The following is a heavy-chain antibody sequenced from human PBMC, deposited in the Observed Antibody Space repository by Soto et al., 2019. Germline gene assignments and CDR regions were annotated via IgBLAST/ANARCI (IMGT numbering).Heavy chain of an antibody. J-gene: IGHJ6*03. CDR3: XXXXFLDPHMDV. V-gene: IGHV1-8*01. Sequence: QVQLVQSGAEVKKPGASLKVSCKASGYSFTSYDMNWVRQVPGQGPEGMGWMNPNSANTGYAQKFQGRITMSRDMSTXXXXXXLXXXXXXXXXXXXXXXXXFLDPHMDVWGRGTTITVSS. CDR2: MNPNSANT. CDR1: GYSFTSYD.